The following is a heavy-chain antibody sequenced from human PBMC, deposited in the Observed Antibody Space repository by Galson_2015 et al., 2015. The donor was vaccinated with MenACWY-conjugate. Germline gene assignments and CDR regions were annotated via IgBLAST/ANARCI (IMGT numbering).Heavy chain of an antibody. CDR3: AKEKTAYTSRGVDY. CDR2: ISSSSSTI. Sequence: LRLSCAASEIPFSIYSLNWVRQAPGMGLDWVSYISSSSSTIYYADSVKGRFTISRDNSKSTLYLQMNSLRAEDTAVYYCAKEKTAYTSRGVDYWGQGTLVTVSS. D-gene: IGHD6-13*01. V-gene: IGHV3-48*01. J-gene: IGHJ4*02. CDR1: EIPFSIYS.